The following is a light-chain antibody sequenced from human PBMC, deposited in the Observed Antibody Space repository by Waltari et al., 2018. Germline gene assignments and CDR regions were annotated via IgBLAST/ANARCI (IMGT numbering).Light chain of an antibody. Sequence: GRASQSVSSSYLAWYQQKPGQAPRLLIYGASSRATGIPDRFSGSGSGTDFTLTISRLEPEDFAVYYCQQYGSSPRTFDQGTKLEIK. J-gene: IGKJ2*01. CDR3: QQYGSSPRT. CDR1: QSVSSSY. V-gene: IGKV3-20*01. CDR2: GAS.